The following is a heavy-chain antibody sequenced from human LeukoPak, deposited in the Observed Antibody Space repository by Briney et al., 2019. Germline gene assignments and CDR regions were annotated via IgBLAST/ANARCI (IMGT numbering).Heavy chain of an antibody. CDR1: GGSISSYY. D-gene: IGHD6-19*01. Sequence: SQTLSLTCTVSGGSISSYYWSWIRQPPGKGLEWIGYIYYSGSTNYNPSLKSRVTISVDTSKNQFSLKLSSVTAADTAVYYCARHRWLGPRVAFDIWGQGAMVTVSS. V-gene: IGHV4-59*08. CDR3: ARHRWLGPRVAFDI. J-gene: IGHJ3*02. CDR2: IYYSGST.